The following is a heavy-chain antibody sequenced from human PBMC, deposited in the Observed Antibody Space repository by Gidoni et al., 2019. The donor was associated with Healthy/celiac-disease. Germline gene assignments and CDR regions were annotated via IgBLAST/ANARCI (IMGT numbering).Heavy chain of an antibody. CDR1: GYTLTEFS. CDR2: FDPEDGET. Sequence: QVQLVQSGAEVQKPGASVKVSCKVSGYTLTEFSMHWVRQAPGKGLEWMGGFDPEDGETIYAQKFQGRVTMTEDTSTDTAYMELSSLRSEDTAVYYCATVEEGAPGYYYYGMDVWGQGTTVTVSS. J-gene: IGHJ6*02. D-gene: IGHD1-1*01. CDR3: ATVEEGAPGYYYYGMDV. V-gene: IGHV1-24*01.